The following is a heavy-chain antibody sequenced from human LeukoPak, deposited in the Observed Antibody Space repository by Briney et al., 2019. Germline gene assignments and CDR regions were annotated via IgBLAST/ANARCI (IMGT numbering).Heavy chain of an antibody. D-gene: IGHD2-21*02. CDR3: AKATLLGQFDYYYYMDV. CDR1: GFTFSSYG. CDR2: IRYDGSNK. V-gene: IGHV3-30*02. Sequence: GGTLRLSCAASGFTFSSYGTHWVRQAPGKGLEWVAFIRYDGSNKYYADSVKGRFTVSRDNSKNTLYLQMNSLRAEDTAVYYCAKATLLGQFDYYYYMDVWGKGTTVTISS. J-gene: IGHJ6*03.